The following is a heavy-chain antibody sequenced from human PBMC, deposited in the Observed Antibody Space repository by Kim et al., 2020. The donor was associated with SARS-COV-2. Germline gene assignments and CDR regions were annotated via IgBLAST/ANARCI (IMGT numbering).Heavy chain of an antibody. V-gene: IGHV1-46*01. CDR2: INPSGGST. CDR3: ARGLHDGGGSYYWGLDY. CDR1: GYTFTSYY. Sequence: ASVKVSCKASGYTFTSYYMHWVRQAPGQGLEWMGIINPSGGSTSYAQKFQGRVTMTRDTSTSTVYMELSSLRSEDTAVYYCARGLHDGGGSYYWGLDYWGQGTLVTVSS. D-gene: IGHD1-26*01. J-gene: IGHJ4*02.